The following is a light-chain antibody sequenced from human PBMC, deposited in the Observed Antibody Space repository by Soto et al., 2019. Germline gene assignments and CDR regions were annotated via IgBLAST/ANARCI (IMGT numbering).Light chain of an antibody. J-gene: IGKJ1*01. V-gene: IGKV3-20*01. CDR1: QSVSSSY. Sequence: EIVLTQSPGTLSLSPGEVATLSFSASQSVSSSYLAWYQQKPGQAPRLLIYGASTRATGIPDRFGGSGSGTDFTLTISRLEPEDFAVYYCQQYSFLPRTFGQGTKVDNK. CDR3: QQYSFLPRT. CDR2: GAS.